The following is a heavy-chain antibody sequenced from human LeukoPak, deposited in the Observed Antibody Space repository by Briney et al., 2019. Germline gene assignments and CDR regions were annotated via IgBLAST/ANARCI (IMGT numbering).Heavy chain of an antibody. CDR2: IYVSGTT. D-gene: IGHD6-13*01. J-gene: IGHJ4*02. CDR3: ARGSAVASLDH. CDR1: GFTVSGNY. Sequence: PGGSLRLSCAASGFTVSGNYMSWVRQAPGKGLEWVSIIYVSGTTEYADSVKGRFTISRDNSKNTLLLQMNSLRPEDTAVYYCARGSAVASLDHWGPGTLVTVSS. V-gene: IGHV3-66*01.